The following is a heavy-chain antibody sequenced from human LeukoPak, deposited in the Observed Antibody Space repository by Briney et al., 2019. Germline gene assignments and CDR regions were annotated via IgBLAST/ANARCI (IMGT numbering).Heavy chain of an antibody. V-gene: IGHV4-59*01. CDR2: IYYSGST. D-gene: IGHD6-6*01. CDR1: GGSISSYY. Sequence: RTSETLSLTCTVSGGSISSYYWSWIRQPPGKGLEWIGYIYYSGSTNYNPSLKSRVTISVDTSKNQFSLKLSSVTAADTAVYYCARDLIARPGAFDIWAKGQWSPSLQ. CDR3: ARDLIARPGAFDI. J-gene: IGHJ3*02.